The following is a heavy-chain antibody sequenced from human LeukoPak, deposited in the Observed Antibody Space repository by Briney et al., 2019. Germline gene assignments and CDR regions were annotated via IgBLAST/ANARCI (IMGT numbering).Heavy chain of an antibody. D-gene: IGHD6-13*01. CDR1: GFTFSSYA. J-gene: IGHJ4*02. Sequence: GGSLRLSCAASGFTFSSYAMSWVRQAPGKGPEWVSAISGSGGSTYYADSVKGRFTISRDNSKNTLYLQMNGLRAEDTAVYYCAKDHRPGIAAAGTGGFDYWGQGTLVTVSS. CDR3: AKDHRPGIAAAGTGGFDY. V-gene: IGHV3-23*01. CDR2: ISGSGGST.